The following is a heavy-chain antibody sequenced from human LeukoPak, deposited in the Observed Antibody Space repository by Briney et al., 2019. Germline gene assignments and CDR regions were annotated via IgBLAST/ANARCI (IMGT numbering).Heavy chain of an antibody. CDR3: ARELIPRDYCTNGVCPILY. D-gene: IGHD2-8*01. V-gene: IGHV1-2*02. J-gene: IGHJ4*02. CDR2: INPNSGGT. CDR1: GYTFTGYY. Sequence: GESLKTSCKGSGYTFTGYYMHWVRQAPGQGLEWMGWINPNSGGTNYAQKFQGRVTMTRDTSTSTAYMELSRLRSDDTAVYYCARELIPRDYCTNGVCPILYWGQGTLVTVSS.